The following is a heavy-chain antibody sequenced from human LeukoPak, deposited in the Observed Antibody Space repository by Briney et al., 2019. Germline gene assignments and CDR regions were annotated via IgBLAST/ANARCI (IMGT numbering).Heavy chain of an antibody. D-gene: IGHD2-2*01. CDR3: ARARSTYYSFDY. V-gene: IGHV4-59*08. CDR1: GGSISGYY. CDR2: IYYSGTT. Sequence: SETLSLTCTVSGGSISGYYWSWIRQPPGKGLEWIGYIYYSGTTNYNPALKSRVTISVDTSKNQFSLKLSSVTAADTAVYYCARARSTYYSFDYWGQGTLVTVSS. J-gene: IGHJ4*02.